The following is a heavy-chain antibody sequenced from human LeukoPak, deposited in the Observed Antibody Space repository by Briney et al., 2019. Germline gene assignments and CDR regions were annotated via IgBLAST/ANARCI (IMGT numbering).Heavy chain of an antibody. J-gene: IGHJ4*02. V-gene: IGHV4-34*01. Sequence: SETLSLTCAVYGGSFSGYYWSWIRQPPGKGLEWIGEINHSGSTNYNPSLKSRVTISVDTSKNQFSLKLSSVTAADTAVYYCAGGPPSYYYDSSGPSDYWGQGTLVTVSS. CDR2: INHSGST. CDR3: AGGPPSYYYDSSGPSDY. CDR1: GGSFSGYY. D-gene: IGHD3-22*01.